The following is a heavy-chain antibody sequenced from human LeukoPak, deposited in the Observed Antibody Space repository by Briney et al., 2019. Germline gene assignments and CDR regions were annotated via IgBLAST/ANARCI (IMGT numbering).Heavy chain of an antibody. J-gene: IGHJ3*02. CDR1: GGSISSGDYY. CDR2: IYYSGST. V-gene: IGHV4-30-4*02. Sequence: SETLSLTCTVSGGSISSGDYYWSWIRQPPGKGLEWIGYIYYSGSTYYNPSLKSRVTISVDTSKNQFSLKLSSVTAADTAVYYCARAHLQTGPDAFDIWGQGTMVTVSS. CDR3: ARAHLQTGPDAFDI. D-gene: IGHD7-27*01.